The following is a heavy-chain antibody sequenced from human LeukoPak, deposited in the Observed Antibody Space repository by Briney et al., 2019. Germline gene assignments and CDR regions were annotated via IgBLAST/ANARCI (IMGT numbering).Heavy chain of an antibody. CDR2: ISGSGDST. V-gene: IGHV3-23*01. J-gene: IGHJ4*02. Sequence: PGGSLRLSCAASGFTFSSYAMSWVRQAPGKGLEWVSGISGSGDSTYYADSVKGRFTVSRDNSKNTLYLQMNSLRAEDTAVYYCAKDPLYGSGSYYWGQGTLVTVSS. CDR1: GFTFSSYA. D-gene: IGHD3-10*01. CDR3: AKDPLYGSGSYY.